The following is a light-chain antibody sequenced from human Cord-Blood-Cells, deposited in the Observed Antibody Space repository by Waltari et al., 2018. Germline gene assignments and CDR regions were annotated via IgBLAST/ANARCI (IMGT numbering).Light chain of an antibody. CDR2: DVS. Sequence: QSALTQPASVSGSPGQSLPISCTGTSSDVGGYNYVSWYQQHPGKAPKLMIYDVSNRPSGVSNRFSGSKSGNTASLTISGLHAEDEADYYCSSYTSSSTWVFGGGTKLTVL. CDR3: SSYTSSSTWV. J-gene: IGLJ3*02. V-gene: IGLV2-14*03. CDR1: SSDVGGYNY.